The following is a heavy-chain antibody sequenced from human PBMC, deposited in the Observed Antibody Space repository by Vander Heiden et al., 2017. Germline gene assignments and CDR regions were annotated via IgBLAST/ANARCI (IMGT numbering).Heavy chain of an antibody. J-gene: IGHJ4*02. D-gene: IGHD1-1*01. CDR1: GGSISSSSYY. CDR3: ARQWYNWNAYPPDY. V-gene: IGHV4-39*01. Sequence: QLQLQESGPGLVKPSETLSLTCTVSGGSISSSSYYWGWIRQPPGKGLEWIGSIYYSGSTYYNPSLKSRVTISVDTSKNQFSLKLSSVTAADTAVYYCARQWYNWNAYPPDYWGQGTLVTVSS. CDR2: IYYSGST.